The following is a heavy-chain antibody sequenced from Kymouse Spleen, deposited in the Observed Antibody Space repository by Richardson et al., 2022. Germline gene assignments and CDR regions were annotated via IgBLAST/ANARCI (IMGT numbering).Heavy chain of an antibody. J-gene: IGHJ6*02. CDR3: ARGGELRDYYYYGMDV. CDR1: GGSFSGYY. Sequence: QVQLQQWGAGLLKPSETLSLTCAVYGGSFSGYYWSWIRQPPGKGLEWIGEINHSGSTNYNPSLKSRVTISVDTSKNQFSLKLSSVTAADTAVYYCARGGELRDYYYYGMDVWGQGTTVTVSS. V-gene: IGHV4-34*01. CDR2: INHSGST. D-gene: IGHD1-7*01.